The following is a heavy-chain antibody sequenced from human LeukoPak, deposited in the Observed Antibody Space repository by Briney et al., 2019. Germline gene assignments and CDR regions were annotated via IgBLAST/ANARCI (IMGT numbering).Heavy chain of an antibody. CDR1: GFTFSNYA. D-gene: IGHD3-3*01. Sequence: GGSLRLSCAASGFTFSNYAMSWVRQAPGKGLEWVSAISGSGRSTFYGDSVKGRFTISRDNSRNTLYLQMNSLRADDTAVYYCAKVGPLRYYDFWGGDPAGFDPWGQGTLVTVSS. V-gene: IGHV3-23*01. CDR3: AKVGPLRYYDFWGGDPAGFDP. J-gene: IGHJ5*02. CDR2: ISGSGRST.